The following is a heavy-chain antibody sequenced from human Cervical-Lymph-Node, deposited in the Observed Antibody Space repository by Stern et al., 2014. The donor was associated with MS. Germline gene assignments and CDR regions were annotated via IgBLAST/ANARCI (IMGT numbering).Heavy chain of an antibody. CDR3: ARSDRLWGSFDY. J-gene: IGHJ4*02. Sequence: QVQLQESGPGLVKPSQTLPLTCTVSGGSISSTCHYWSWIRQHPGKGLEWIGYIHYRGSTYYNPSLKSRGTISVDPSKNQFSRNLTSVTAADTALYYCARSDRLWGSFDYWGQGRLVTVSS. CDR2: IHYRGST. D-gene: IGHD3-16*01. V-gene: IGHV4-31*03. CDR1: GGSISSTCHY.